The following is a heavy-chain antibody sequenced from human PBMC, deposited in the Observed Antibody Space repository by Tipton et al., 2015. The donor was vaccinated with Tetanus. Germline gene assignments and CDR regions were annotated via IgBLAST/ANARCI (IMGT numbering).Heavy chain of an antibody. CDR2: ISWNSGSI. D-gene: IGHD6-6*01. J-gene: IGHJ4*02. CDR1: GFTFDDYA. Sequence: SLRLSCAASGFTFDDYAMHWVRQAPGKGLEWVSGISWNSGSIGYADSVKGRFTISRDNAKNSLYLQMNSLRDEDTAVYYCARVGAARTYFDYWGQGTLVTVSS. V-gene: IGHV3-9*01. CDR3: ARVGAARTYFDY.